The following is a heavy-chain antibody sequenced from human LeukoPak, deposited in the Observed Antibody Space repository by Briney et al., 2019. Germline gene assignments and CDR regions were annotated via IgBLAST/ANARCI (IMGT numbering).Heavy chain of an antibody. J-gene: IGHJ4*02. CDR2: INPSGGST. CDR1: GYTFTSYY. D-gene: IGHD6-13*01. Sequence: ASVKVSCKASGYTFTSYYMHWVRQAPGQGLEWMGIINPSGGSTSYAQKFHGRVTMTRDTTTSTVYMELSSLRSEYTAVYYCATGGEQQLDGLDYWGQGTLVTVSS. CDR3: ATGGEQQLDGLDY. V-gene: IGHV1-46*01.